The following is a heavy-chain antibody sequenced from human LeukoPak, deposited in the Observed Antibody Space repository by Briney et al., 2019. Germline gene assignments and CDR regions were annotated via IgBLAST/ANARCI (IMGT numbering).Heavy chain of an antibody. CDR3: ATVRPENSGSYYWDY. D-gene: IGHD1-26*01. V-gene: IGHV4-59*08. CDR2: FYYSGNT. J-gene: IGHJ4*02. Sequence: SETLSLTCTVSGGSISSYYWSWIRQPPGKGLEWIGFFYYSGNTNSNPSLKSRVTISVDTSKNQFSLKLMSVTAADTAVYYCATVRPENSGSYYWDYWGQGTLVTVSS. CDR1: GGSISSYY.